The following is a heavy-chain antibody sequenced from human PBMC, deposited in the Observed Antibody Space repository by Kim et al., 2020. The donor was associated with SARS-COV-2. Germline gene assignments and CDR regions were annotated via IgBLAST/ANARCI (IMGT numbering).Heavy chain of an antibody. CDR3: ARGPGYCSGGSCYSHWYFDL. D-gene: IGHD2-15*01. V-gene: IGHV4-34*01. J-gene: IGHJ2*01. Sequence: SETLSLTCAVYGGSFSGYYWSWIRQPPGKGLEWIGEINHSGSTNYNPSLKSRVTISVDTSKNQFSLELSSVTAADTAVYYCARGPGYCSGGSCYSHWYFDLWGRGTLVTVSS. CDR1: GGSFSGYY. CDR2: INHSGST.